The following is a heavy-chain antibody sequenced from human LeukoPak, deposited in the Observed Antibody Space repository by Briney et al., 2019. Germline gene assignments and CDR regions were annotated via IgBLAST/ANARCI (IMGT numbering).Heavy chain of an antibody. CDR1: GYTFTSYG. V-gene: IGHV1-18*01. CDR2: ISAYNGNT. CDR3: ARDTDDRKGTAAIVH. J-gene: IGHJ1*01. Sequence: ASVKVSCKASGYTFTSYGISWVRQAPGQGLEWMGWISAYNGNTNYAQKLQGRITMTTDTSTSTAYMEQRSLRSDDTAVYYCARDTDDRKGTAAIVHWGQGTLVTVSS. D-gene: IGHD2-2*01.